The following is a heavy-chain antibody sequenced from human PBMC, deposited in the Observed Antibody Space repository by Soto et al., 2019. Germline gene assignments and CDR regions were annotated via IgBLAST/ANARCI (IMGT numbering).Heavy chain of an antibody. V-gene: IGHV4-34*01. CDR1: GGSLNGYY. J-gene: IGHJ6*02. CDR2: INDSGSS. CDR3: AKRGSGSYYIAPNALDV. Sequence: QVQLQQWGAGLLKPSETLSLTCAVHGGSLNGYYWTWVRQPPGKGLEWLGEINDSGSSNYDPSLMSRVTISVDTSKSQFSLRLSSVTAADTAIYFCAKRGSGSYYIAPNALDVWGQGTTVTVSS. D-gene: IGHD3-10*01.